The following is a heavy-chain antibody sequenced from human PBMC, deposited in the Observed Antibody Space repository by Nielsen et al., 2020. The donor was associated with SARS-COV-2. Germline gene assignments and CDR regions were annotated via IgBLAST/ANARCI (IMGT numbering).Heavy chain of an antibody. CDR3: AKPRGGSYLSAFDI. Sequence: ASVKVSCKASGGTFSSYAISWVRQAPGQGLEWMGWISAYNGNTNYAQKLQGRVTMTTDTSTSTAYMELRSLRSDDTAVYYCAKPRGGSYLSAFDIWGQGTMVTVSS. V-gene: IGHV1-18*01. CDR1: GGTFSSYA. D-gene: IGHD1-26*01. J-gene: IGHJ3*02. CDR2: ISAYNGNT.